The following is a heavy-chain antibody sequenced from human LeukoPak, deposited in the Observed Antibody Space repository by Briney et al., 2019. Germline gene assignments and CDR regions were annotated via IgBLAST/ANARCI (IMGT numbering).Heavy chain of an antibody. CDR3: ARASFDY. J-gene: IGHJ4*02. Sequence: GGSLRLSCAASGYTFSSDSMSCGCQAPGKGLEWVANIKQDGSEKYYVDSVKGTFTISRDNAKNSLYLQMNSLSVEDMAVYYCARASFDYWGQGNLVTVSS. V-gene: IGHV3-7*04. CDR2: IKQDGSEK. CDR1: GYTFSSDS.